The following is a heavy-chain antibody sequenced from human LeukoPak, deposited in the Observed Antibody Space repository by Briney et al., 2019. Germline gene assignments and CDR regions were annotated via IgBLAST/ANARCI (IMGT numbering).Heavy chain of an antibody. D-gene: IGHD5-24*01. Sequence: ASVKVACKASGYTFTSYYMHWVRQAPGQGLESMGIINPSGGSTSYAQKFQGRVTMTRDTSTSTVYMELSSLRSEDTAVYYCARETKDGPLDYWGQGTLVTVSS. V-gene: IGHV1-46*01. CDR2: INPSGGST. J-gene: IGHJ4*02. CDR1: GYTFTSYY. CDR3: ARETKDGPLDY.